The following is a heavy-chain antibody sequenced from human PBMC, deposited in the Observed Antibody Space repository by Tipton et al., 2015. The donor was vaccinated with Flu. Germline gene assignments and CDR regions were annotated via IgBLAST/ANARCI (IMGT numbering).Heavy chain of an antibody. CDR1: GFSVSSNY. J-gene: IGHJ5*02. CDR3: ARDQGPPDA. CDR2: IYHGGTT. Sequence: SLRLSCAASGFSVSSNYMNWVRQVPGKGLEWVSVIYHGGTTYYTESVRGRFTMSRDNSKNTVYLQMNSLRVGDTAIYYCARDQGPPDAWGQGTLVTVSA. V-gene: IGHV3-53*01.